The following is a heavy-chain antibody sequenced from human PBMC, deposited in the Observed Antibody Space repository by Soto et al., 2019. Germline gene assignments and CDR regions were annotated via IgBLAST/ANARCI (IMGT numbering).Heavy chain of an antibody. V-gene: IGHV3-30-3*01. CDR3: ARDGVSSTEDTGNYGTYFDD. Sequence: QVQLVESGGGVVQPGRSLRLSCAASGFTYSTYTMHWVRQAPGKGLERVAVISYDGNNKFYADSVKGRFTISRDSTKQTLYLQMNILRPDDTAMYYCARDGVSSTEDTGNYGTYFDDWGQGALVTVSS. CDR1: GFTYSTYT. CDR2: ISYDGNNK. J-gene: IGHJ4*02. D-gene: IGHD2-15*01.